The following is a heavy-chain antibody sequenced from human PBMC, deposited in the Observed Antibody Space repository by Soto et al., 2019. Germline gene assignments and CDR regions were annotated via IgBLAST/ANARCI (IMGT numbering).Heavy chain of an antibody. V-gene: IGHV4-30-2*01. CDR2: IYNSGNT. CDR3: ARGSDGVWNWFDP. Sequence: TLSLTCAVSGGSISSGFYSWRWIRQPPGQGLEWIGYIYNSGNTYYNPSLMSRVTISVDRSQNHFSLKLTSATAADTAVYYCARGSDGVWNWFDPWGQGTLVTVSS. D-gene: IGHD2-21*02. J-gene: IGHJ5*02. CDR1: GGSISSGFYS.